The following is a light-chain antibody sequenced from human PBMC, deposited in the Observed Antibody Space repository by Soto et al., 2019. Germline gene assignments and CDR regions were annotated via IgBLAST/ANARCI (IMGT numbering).Light chain of an antibody. Sequence: QSVLTQPPSASGTPGQRVTISCTGSSSDIGSNYVYWYQQLPETAPKLLIYKNDQRPSGISERFSGSKSGTSASLAISGLRTEDEANYYCASWDDTLSGRVFGGGTKVTVL. J-gene: IGLJ3*02. CDR3: ASWDDTLSGRV. CDR1: SSDIGSNY. V-gene: IGLV1-47*01. CDR2: KND.